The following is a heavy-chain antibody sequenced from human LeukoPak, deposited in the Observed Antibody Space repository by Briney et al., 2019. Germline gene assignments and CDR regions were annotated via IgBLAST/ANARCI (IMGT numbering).Heavy chain of an antibody. CDR3: ARGRRLTGYYDFDY. D-gene: IGHD3-9*01. J-gene: IGHJ4*02. CDR1: GYTFITYD. CDR2: MNPNSGNT. Sequence: ASVKVSCKASGYTFITYDINWVRQATGQGLEWMGWMNPNSGNTGYPQKFQGRVTMTRNTSISTAYMELSSLRSEDTAVYYCARGRRLTGYYDFDYWGQGTLVTVSS. V-gene: IGHV1-8*01.